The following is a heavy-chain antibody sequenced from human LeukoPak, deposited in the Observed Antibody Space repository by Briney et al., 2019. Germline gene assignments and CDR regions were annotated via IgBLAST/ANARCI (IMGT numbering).Heavy chain of an antibody. V-gene: IGHV4-61*02. CDR1: GGSISRGGYY. J-gene: IGHJ6*02. CDR3: ARDDNGRGLGGRNGMDV. Sequence: PSQTLSLTCTVSGGSISRGGYYWSWMRQPAGKGLEWIGRIHTSEGTIYNPSLKSRVTISVDTSKNQFSLKLSSVTAADTAVYYCARDDNGRGLGGRNGMDVWGQGTTVTVSS. CDR2: IHTSEGT. D-gene: IGHD2-8*01.